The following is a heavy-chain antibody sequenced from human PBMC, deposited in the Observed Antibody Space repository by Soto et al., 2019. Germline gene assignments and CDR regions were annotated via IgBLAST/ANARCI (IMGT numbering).Heavy chain of an antibody. CDR2: IIPIFGTA. Sequence: SVKVSCKASGGTFSSYAISWVRQAPGRGLEWMGGIIPIFGTANYAQKFQGRVTITADESTSTAYMELSSLRSEDTAVYYCARGPYDFWSGYHRKNYFDYWGQGTLVTVSS. CDR1: GGTFSSYA. V-gene: IGHV1-69*13. CDR3: ARGPYDFWSGYHRKNYFDY. J-gene: IGHJ4*02. D-gene: IGHD3-3*01.